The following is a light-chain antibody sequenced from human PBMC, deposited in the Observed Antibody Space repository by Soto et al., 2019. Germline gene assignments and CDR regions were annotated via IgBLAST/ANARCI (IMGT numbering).Light chain of an antibody. CDR2: KAS. CDR1: QSISSW. Sequence: DIQMTQSPSTLSASVGDRVTITCRASQSISSWLAWYQQKPGKAPNLLIYKASSLESGVPSRFSGGGSGTEFTLTISSLQPDDFATYYCQQYNSYPTFGGGTKVEIK. J-gene: IGKJ4*01. CDR3: QQYNSYPT. V-gene: IGKV1-5*03.